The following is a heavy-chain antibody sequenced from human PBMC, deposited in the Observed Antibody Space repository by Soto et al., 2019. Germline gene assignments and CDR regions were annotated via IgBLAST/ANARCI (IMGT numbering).Heavy chain of an antibody. V-gene: IGHV4-4*02. CDR3: ASEHVGYSYVRDREDNGFDP. CDR1: GGSISSSNW. CDR2: IYHSGST. J-gene: IGHJ5*02. Sequence: QVQLQESGPGLVKPSGTLSLTCAVSGGSISSSNWWSWVRQPPGKGLEWIGEIYHSGSTNYNPSLKSQVTISGDKSKNLFYLKRSSVTAADTAVYYCASEHVGYSYVRDREDNGFDPWGQGTLVTVSS. D-gene: IGHD5-18*01.